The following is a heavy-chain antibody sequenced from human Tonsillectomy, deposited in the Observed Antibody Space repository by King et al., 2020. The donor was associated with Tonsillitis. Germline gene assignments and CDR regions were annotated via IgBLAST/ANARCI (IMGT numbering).Heavy chain of an antibody. V-gene: IGHV4-31*01. Sequence: QLQESGPGLVKPSQTLSLTCTVSGGSISSGGYYWSWIRQPPAKGLEWIGYIYHSERTFYNSSLKSLITVSVDTYKNQFSLTLSSVTAADTAMYYCARGRTTIAPGYFDFWGQGTLVTVSS. J-gene: IGHJ4*02. CDR1: GGSISSGGYY. CDR3: ARGRTTIAPGYFDF. CDR2: IYHSERT. D-gene: IGHD1-1*01.